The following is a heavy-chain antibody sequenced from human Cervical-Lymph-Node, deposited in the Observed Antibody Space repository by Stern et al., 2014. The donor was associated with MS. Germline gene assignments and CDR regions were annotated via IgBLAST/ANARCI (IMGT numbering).Heavy chain of an antibody. Sequence: EVQLVESGGGLVNPGESLRLSCDASGFTFRHYSINWVRQAPGKGLEWISSISNKSTRIAYTASVEGRFTIARDSTKDSVSLHMVSLRAEDTAVYCCARAGVGDYARSPHLDSWGQGTLVTVSS. V-gene: IGHV3-21*01. D-gene: IGHD4-17*01. CDR1: GFTFRHYS. J-gene: IGHJ4*02. CDR3: ARAGVGDYARSPHLDS. CDR2: ISNKSTRI.